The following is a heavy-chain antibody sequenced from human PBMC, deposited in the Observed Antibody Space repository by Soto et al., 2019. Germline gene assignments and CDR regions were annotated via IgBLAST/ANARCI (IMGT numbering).Heavy chain of an antibody. D-gene: IGHD3-10*01. CDR1: GGSVGSGLYY. Sequence: SETLSLTCSVSGGSVGSGLYYWSWIRQPPGKGLEWIGYGDYTGKSNYSPSLKSRVTISVDTSKSQFSLNMASVTAADTAVYYCARDYGPPRLVIDHWGQGILVTVSS. CDR2: GDYTGKS. V-gene: IGHV4-61*01. J-gene: IGHJ5*02. CDR3: ARDYGPPRLVIDH.